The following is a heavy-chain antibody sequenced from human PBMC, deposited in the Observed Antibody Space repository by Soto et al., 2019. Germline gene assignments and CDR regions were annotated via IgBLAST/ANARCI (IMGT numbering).Heavy chain of an antibody. CDR2: IGEGGSTI. CDR1: GFIFSSFE. Sequence: GGSLRLSCAVSGFIFSSFEMNWVRQAPGKGLEWVSYIGEGGSTIYYADSVKGRFTISRDNARNSLYLQMSSLRAEDTAVYYCAREGVSVDAFDVWGQGTMVTVSS. J-gene: IGHJ3*01. CDR3: AREGVSVDAFDV. V-gene: IGHV3-48*03. D-gene: IGHD3-3*01.